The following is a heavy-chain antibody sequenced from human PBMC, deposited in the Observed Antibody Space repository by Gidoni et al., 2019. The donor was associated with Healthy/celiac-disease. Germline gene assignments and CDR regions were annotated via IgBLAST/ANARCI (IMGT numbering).Heavy chain of an antibody. D-gene: IGHD4-17*01. CDR3: ARDDYAYYYYMDV. CDR1: GYNFTGYY. Sequence: QVQLVQSGAEVKKPGASVKVSCKASGYNFTGYYMHWVRQAPGQGLGWMGRINPNSGGTNYAQKFQGRVTMTRDTSISTAYMELSRLRSDDTAVYYCARDDYAYYYYMDVWGKGTTVTVSS. J-gene: IGHJ6*03. V-gene: IGHV1-2*06. CDR2: INPNSGGT.